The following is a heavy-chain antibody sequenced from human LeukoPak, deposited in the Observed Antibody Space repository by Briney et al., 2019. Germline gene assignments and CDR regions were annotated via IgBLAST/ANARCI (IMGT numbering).Heavy chain of an antibody. CDR3: ARGHRWFSRLLGDYFDY. Sequence: ASVKVSCKASGYTLTGNYMHWVRQAPGQGLEWMGWINPHSGDTIYEQKFQGRVTMTRDTSISTAYMELSSMRSDDTAVYYCARGHRWFSRLLGDYFDYWGQGTLVTVSS. V-gene: IGHV1-2*02. J-gene: IGHJ4*02. CDR1: GYTLTGNY. D-gene: IGHD4-23*01. CDR2: INPHSGDT.